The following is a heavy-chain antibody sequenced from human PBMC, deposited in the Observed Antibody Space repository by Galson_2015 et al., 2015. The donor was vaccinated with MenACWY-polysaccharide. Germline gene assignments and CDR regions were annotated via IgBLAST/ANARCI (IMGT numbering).Heavy chain of an antibody. J-gene: IGHJ6*02. Sequence: SLRLSCAASGFTFSSYSMNWVRQAPGKGLEWVSYISSSSSTIYYAGSVKGRFTISRDNAKNSLYLQMNSLRAEDTAVYYCARDAHCSGVSCSFYGMDVWGQGTTVTVSS. CDR2: ISSSSSTI. CDR1: GFTFSSYS. D-gene: IGHD2-15*01. V-gene: IGHV3-48*01. CDR3: ARDAHCSGVSCSFYGMDV.